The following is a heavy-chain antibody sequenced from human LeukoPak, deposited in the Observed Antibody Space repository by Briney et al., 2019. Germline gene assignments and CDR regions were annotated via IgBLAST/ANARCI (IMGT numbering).Heavy chain of an antibody. CDR3: ARDWAAAGYYFDY. CDR2: ISGSGGST. CDR1: GFTFSSHA. V-gene: IGHV3-23*01. D-gene: IGHD6-13*01. Sequence: GGSLRLSCAASGFTFSSHAMSWVRQAPGKGLEWVSGISGSGGSTHYADSVKGRFTISRDNVKNSLYLQMNSLRAEDTAVYYCARDWAAAGYYFDYWGQGTLVTVSS. J-gene: IGHJ4*02.